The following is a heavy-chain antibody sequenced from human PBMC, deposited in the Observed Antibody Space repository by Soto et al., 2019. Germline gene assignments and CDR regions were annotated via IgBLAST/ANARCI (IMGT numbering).Heavy chain of an antibody. J-gene: IGHJ3*02. CDR1: GYTFTGYY. CDR3: AYLLMPLDAFEI. V-gene: IGHV1-2*02. Sequence: GASLKVSCKASGYTFTGYYMHWVRQAPGQGLEWMGWINPNSGGTNYAQKFQGRVTMTRDTSISTAYMGMSRLRSDDTAVYYCAYLLMPLDAFEIWGQGTMVTV. D-gene: IGHD2-2*01. CDR2: INPNSGGT.